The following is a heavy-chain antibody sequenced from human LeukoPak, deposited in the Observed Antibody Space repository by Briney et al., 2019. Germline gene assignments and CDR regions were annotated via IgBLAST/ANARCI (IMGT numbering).Heavy chain of an antibody. Sequence: PGGSLRLSCAASGFTFSRYAMTWVRQAPGKGLEWVSAISNSGGSTYYADSVKGRFTISRDNSDNTLYLQTNSLRAEDTAIYYCVNSDVPSYYSGPAWYWGQGTLVTVSS. CDR1: GFTFSRYA. CDR2: ISNSGGST. CDR3: VNSDVPSYYSGPAWY. D-gene: IGHD3-10*01. J-gene: IGHJ4*02. V-gene: IGHV3-23*01.